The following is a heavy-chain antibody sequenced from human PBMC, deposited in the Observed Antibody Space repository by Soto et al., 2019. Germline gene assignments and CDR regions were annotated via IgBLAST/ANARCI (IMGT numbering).Heavy chain of an antibody. J-gene: IGHJ5*02. V-gene: IGHV1-18*04. D-gene: IGHD3-10*01. CDR3: ATAFRARLGWFDP. CDR2: ISAYNGNT. CDR1: GYTFTSYG. Sequence: ASVKVSCKASGYTFTSYGISWVRQAPGQGLEWMGWISAYNGNTNYAQKLQGRVTMTTDTSTDTAYMELSSLRSDDTAVYYCATAFRARLGWFDPWGQGTQVTVSS.